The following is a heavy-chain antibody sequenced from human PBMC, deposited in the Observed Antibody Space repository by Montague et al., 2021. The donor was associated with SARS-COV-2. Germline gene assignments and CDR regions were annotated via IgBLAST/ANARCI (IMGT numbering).Heavy chain of an antibody. CDR3: ARGGSSSSGVY. CDR1: GGSFSGYL. J-gene: IGHJ4*02. V-gene: IGHV4-34*01. D-gene: IGHD6-6*01. Sequence: ETLSLTCAVHGGSFSGYLWSWIRQPPGKGLEWIGQINHSGNTNYXPSLMSRVTISVDMSKSQFSLKLSSVTAADTAVYYCARGGSSSSGVYWGQGTLVTVSS. CDR2: INHSGNT.